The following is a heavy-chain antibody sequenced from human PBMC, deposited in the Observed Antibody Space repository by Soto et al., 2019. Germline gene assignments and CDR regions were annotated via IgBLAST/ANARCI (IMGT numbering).Heavy chain of an antibody. J-gene: IGHJ6*02. CDR2: IIPIFGTA. V-gene: IGHV1-69*06. CDR1: GGTFSSYA. CDR3: ARDQVSGSSSWYGDYSYGMDV. D-gene: IGHD6-13*01. Sequence: GASVKVSCKASGGTFSSYAISWVRQAPGQGLEWMGGIIPIFGTANYAQKFQGRVTITADKATSTAYMELGRRRDEDTAVYYCARDQVSGSSSWYGDYSYGMDVWGQGTTVTVSS.